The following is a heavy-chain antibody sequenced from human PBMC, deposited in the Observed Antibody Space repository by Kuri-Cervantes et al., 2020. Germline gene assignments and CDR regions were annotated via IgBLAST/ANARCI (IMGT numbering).Heavy chain of an antibody. Sequence: SVKVSCKASGYTFTGYYMHWVRQAPGQGLEWMGGIIPIFATSNYAQKFQGRVTITADESTSTAYMELSSLRSEDTAVYYCARGGYLFPHDYWGQGTLVTVSS. D-gene: IGHD5-18*01. J-gene: IGHJ4*02. V-gene: IGHV1-69*13. CDR2: IIPIFATS. CDR1: GYTFTGYY. CDR3: ARGGYLFPHDY.